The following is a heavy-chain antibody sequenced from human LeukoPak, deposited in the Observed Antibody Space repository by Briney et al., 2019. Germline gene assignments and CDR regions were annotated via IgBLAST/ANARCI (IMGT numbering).Heavy chain of an antibody. Sequence: GGSLRLSCAASGFTLRSYWMSWVRQAPGKGLEWVANIKQDGSEKHYVDSVKGRFTISRDNAMNTVYLQMNSLRAEDTAVYYCARVLSGSWDWFDPWGQGTLVTVSS. CDR2: IKQDGSEK. CDR3: ARVLSGSWDWFDP. D-gene: IGHD3-22*01. CDR1: GFTLRSYW. J-gene: IGHJ5*02. V-gene: IGHV3-7*01.